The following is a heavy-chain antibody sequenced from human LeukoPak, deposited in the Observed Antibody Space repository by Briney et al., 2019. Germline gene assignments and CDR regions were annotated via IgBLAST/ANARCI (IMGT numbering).Heavy chain of an antibody. CDR2: IYYSGST. D-gene: IGHD3-10*01. CDR3: ARHGERGVIRERFDY. V-gene: IGHV4-59*08. CDR1: GGSINSYY. Sequence: SETLSFTCTVSGGSINSYYWSWIRQPLGKGLEWIGYIYYSGSTNYNPSLKSRVTISVDTSKNQFSLKLSSVTAADTAVYYCARHGERGVIRERFDYWGQGTLVTVSS. J-gene: IGHJ4*02.